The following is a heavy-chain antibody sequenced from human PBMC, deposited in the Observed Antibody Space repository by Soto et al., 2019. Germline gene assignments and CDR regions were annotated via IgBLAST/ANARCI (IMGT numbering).Heavy chain of an antibody. CDR1: GFTFSSYG. CDR2: IWYDGSNK. D-gene: IGHD3-3*01. J-gene: IGHJ6*02. CDR3: ARDLGVTIFGVVPPYYGMDV. V-gene: IGHV3-33*01. Sequence: QVQLVESGGGVVQPGRSLRLSCAASGFTFSSYGMHWVRQAPGKGLERVAVIWYDGSNKYYADSVKGRFTISRDYSKNTLSLHMRILSAEDTAVYYCARDLGVTIFGVVPPYYGMDVWGQGTTVTVSS.